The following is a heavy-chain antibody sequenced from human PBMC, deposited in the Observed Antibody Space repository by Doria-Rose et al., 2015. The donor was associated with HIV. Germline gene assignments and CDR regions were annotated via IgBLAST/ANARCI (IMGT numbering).Heavy chain of an antibody. CDR1: GVSLSSPGMG. D-gene: IGHD6-13*01. CDR2: IFSDDER. V-gene: IGHV2-26*01. CDR3: ARIKSSRWYHKYYFGF. Sequence: QVQLVQSGPVLVKPAETLTLTCTVSGVSLSSPGMGVSWIRQPPGKALEWLANIFSDDERSYRTSLKSRLTISRGTSKSKVVLTMTDRDPVDTATYYCARIKSSRWYHKYYFGFWGQGTLVIVSA. J-gene: IGHJ4*02.